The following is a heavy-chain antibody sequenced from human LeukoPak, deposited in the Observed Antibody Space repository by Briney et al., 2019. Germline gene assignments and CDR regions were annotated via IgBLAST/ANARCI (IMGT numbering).Heavy chain of an antibody. V-gene: IGHV4-38-2*02. CDR3: ARARTYYDYVWGSYRHDYFDY. D-gene: IGHD3-16*02. J-gene: IGHJ4*02. CDR1: GYSISSGYY. Sequence: SETLPLTCTVSGYSISSGYYWGWIRQPPGKGLEWIGSIYHSGSTYYNPSLKSRVTISVDTSKNQFSLKLSSVTAADTAVYYCARARTYYDYVWGSYRHDYFDYWGQGTLVTVSS. CDR2: IYHSGST.